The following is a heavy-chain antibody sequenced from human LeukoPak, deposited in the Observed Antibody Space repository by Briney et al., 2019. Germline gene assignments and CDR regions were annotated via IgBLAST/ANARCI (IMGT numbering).Heavy chain of an antibody. Sequence: SETLSLTCAVWGGFHCSSNGWGWVRQPPGKGLDWIGEIYQSGRTNYSPSVTSRVTISVDKSTNQFSPKLSSVTAADTAVYACARFMITFGGVIVMDAFDIWGQGTMVTVSS. CDR1: GGFHCSSNG. V-gene: IGHV4-4*02. J-gene: IGHJ3*02. D-gene: IGHD3-16*02. CDR3: ARFMITFGGVIVMDAFDI. CDR2: IYQSGRT.